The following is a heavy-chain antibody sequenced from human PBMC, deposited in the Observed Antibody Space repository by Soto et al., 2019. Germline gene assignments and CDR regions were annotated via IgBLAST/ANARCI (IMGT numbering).Heavy chain of an antibody. CDR1: GGTFSSYA. Sequence: ASVKVSCKASGGTFSSYAISWVRQAPGQGLEWMGGIIPIFGTANYAQKFQGRVTITADKSTSTAYMELSSLRSEDTAVYYCARGPYDSSGYDDYCGQGTLVTVSS. CDR2: IIPIFGTA. J-gene: IGHJ4*02. V-gene: IGHV1-69*06. CDR3: ARGPYDSSGYDDY. D-gene: IGHD3-22*01.